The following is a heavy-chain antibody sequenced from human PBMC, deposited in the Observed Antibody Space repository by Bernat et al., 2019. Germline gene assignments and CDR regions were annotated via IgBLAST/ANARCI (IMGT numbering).Heavy chain of an antibody. CDR2: ISYDGGNK. V-gene: IGHV3-30-3*01. CDR1: GFTFSSYA. CDR3: ASPGYSSSSLDAFDI. J-gene: IGHJ3*02. D-gene: IGHD6-6*01. Sequence: QLQLVESGGGVVQPGRSLRLSCAASGFTFSSYAMHWVRQAPGKGLEWVALISYDGGNKYYADSVKGRFTISRDNSKNTLYLQMNSLRAEDTAVYYCASPGYSSSSLDAFDIWGQGTMVTVSS.